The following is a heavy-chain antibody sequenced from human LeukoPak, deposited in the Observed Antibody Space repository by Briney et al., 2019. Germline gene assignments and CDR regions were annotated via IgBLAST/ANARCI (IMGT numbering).Heavy chain of an antibody. CDR1: GGSFSGYY. Sequence: SETLSLTCAVYGGSFSGYYWSWIRQPPGKGLEWIGEINPRGSTNYNPSLESRVTVSADTSRNQLSLSLTSVTAADSAVYFCARGLRQGSAWSWGPKEKSYQYMDVWGTGTTVIVSS. V-gene: IGHV4-34*01. CDR2: INPRGST. J-gene: IGHJ6*04. CDR3: ARGLRQGSAWSWGPKEKSYQYMDV. D-gene: IGHD6-19*01.